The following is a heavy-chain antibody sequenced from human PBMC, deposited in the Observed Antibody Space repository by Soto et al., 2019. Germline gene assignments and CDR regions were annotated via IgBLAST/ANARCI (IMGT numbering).Heavy chain of an antibody. V-gene: IGHV4-30-2*01. J-gene: IGHJ6*02. D-gene: IGHD5-18*01. CDR1: RGSISRGGYS. CDR2: IYHSGST. Sequence: PSETLSLTFDVSRGSISRGGYSWSWIRQPPGKGLEWIVYIYHSGSTNYNPSLKSRVTISVDTSKNQFSLKLSSVTAADTAVYYCARGYKGYGNYYYYGMDVWGQGTTVTVSS. CDR3: ARGYKGYGNYYYYGMDV.